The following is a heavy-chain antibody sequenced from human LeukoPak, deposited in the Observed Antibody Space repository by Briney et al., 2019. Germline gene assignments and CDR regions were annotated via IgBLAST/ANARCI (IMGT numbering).Heavy chain of an antibody. Sequence: PSETLSLTCAVYGGFFSGYYWSWIRQPPGKGLEWIGEINHSGSTNYNPSLKSRVTISVDTSKNQFSLKLSSVTAADTAVYYCARVHDSSGEDYWGQGTLVTVSS. V-gene: IGHV4-34*01. J-gene: IGHJ4*02. CDR1: GGFFSGYY. CDR2: INHSGST. CDR3: ARVHDSSGEDY. D-gene: IGHD3-22*01.